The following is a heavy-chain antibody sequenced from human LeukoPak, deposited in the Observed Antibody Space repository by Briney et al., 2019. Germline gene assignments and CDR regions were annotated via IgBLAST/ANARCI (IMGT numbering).Heavy chain of an antibody. V-gene: IGHV4-59*01. Sequence: SETLSLTCTVSGGSISSYYWSWIRQPPGKGLEWIGYIYYTRSTNYNPSLTSRVNISVDTSKNQFSLNLTSVTAADTAVYYCAKDSSSYDWGYMDVWGKGTTVTISS. D-gene: IGHD3-22*01. CDR2: IYYTRST. CDR1: GGSISSYY. CDR3: AKDSSSYDWGYMDV. J-gene: IGHJ6*03.